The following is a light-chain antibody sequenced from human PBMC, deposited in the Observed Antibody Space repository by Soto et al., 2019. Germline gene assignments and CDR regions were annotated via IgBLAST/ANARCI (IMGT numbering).Light chain of an antibody. Sequence: QSALTQPASVSGSPGQSITISCTGTTSDIGDYNYVSWYQHLPDKVPKLIISLVSNRPSGVSNRFSGSKSGNMAFLTVSGLQADDEDDYYGSSQAGYSSVVFGGGTKLTVL. CDR1: TSDIGDYNY. V-gene: IGLV2-14*01. J-gene: IGLJ2*01. CDR3: SSQAGYSSVV. CDR2: LVS.